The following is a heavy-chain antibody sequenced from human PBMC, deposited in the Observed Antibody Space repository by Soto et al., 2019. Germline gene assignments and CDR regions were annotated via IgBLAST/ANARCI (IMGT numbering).Heavy chain of an antibody. D-gene: IGHD1-1*01. Sequence: GGSLRLSCAASGFTFSSYSMNWVRQAPGKGLEWVSYISSSSSTIYYADSVKGRFTISRDNAKNSLYLQMNSLRDEDTAVYYCARGGGNWNYYYYYGMDVWGQGTTVTV. J-gene: IGHJ6*02. CDR1: GFTFSSYS. V-gene: IGHV3-48*02. CDR2: ISSSSSTI. CDR3: ARGGGNWNYYYYYGMDV.